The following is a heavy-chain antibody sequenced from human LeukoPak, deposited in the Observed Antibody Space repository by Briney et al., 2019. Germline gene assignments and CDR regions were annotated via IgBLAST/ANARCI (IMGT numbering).Heavy chain of an antibody. CDR1: GFTFNNSW. Sequence: PGGSLRLSCAGPGFTFNNSWMHWVRQAPGKGLLWVSRINSDGTRSYADSVKGRFTISRDNAKNTLFLQMNSLRVEDTAVYFCASPRSGDRGGYHDPCDIWGQGTMVTVSS. D-gene: IGHD3-22*01. CDR3: ASPRSGDRGGYHDPCDI. CDR2: INSDGTR. V-gene: IGHV3-74*01. J-gene: IGHJ3*02.